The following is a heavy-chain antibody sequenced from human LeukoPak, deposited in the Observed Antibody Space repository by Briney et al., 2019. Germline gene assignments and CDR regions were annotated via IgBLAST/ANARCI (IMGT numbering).Heavy chain of an antibody. J-gene: IGHJ4*02. CDR1: GFTFDDYA. CDR2: ISWNSGSI. Sequence: GRSLRLSCAASGFTFDDYAMHWVRQAPGKGLEWVSGISWNSGSIGYADSVKGRFTISRDNAKNSLYLQMNGLRAEDTALYYCVAVVVPAAIVWGQGTLVTVSS. D-gene: IGHD2-2*01. V-gene: IGHV3-9*01. CDR3: VAVVVPAAIV.